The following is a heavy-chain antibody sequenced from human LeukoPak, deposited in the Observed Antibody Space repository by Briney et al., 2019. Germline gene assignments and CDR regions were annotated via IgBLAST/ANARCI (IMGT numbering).Heavy chain of an antibody. CDR2: ISYDGDTT. Sequence: PGGSLRLSCAASGFTFSRYAMHWARQAPGKGLEWVTFISYDGDTTYYAGSVKGRFTISRDNSKSTVYLQMNSLRGEDTAVYYCARDLSEKYSSDYWGQGTLVTVSS. CDR1: GFTFSRYA. CDR3: ARDLSEKYSSDY. J-gene: IGHJ4*02. D-gene: IGHD2/OR15-2a*01. V-gene: IGHV3-30*03.